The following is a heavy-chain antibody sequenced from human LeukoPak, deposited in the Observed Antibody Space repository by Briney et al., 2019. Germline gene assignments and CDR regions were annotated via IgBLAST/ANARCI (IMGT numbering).Heavy chain of an antibody. CDR1: GGSFSGYY. Sequence: SETLSLTCAVYGGSFSGYYWSWIRQPPGKGLEWIGEINHSGSTNYNPSLKSRVTISVDTYKNQFSLKLSSVTAADTAVYYCARPASYYDSSGYYRYYYYYMDVWGKGTTVTVSS. CDR2: INHSGST. CDR3: ARPASYYDSSGYYRYYYYYMDV. V-gene: IGHV4-34*01. J-gene: IGHJ6*03. D-gene: IGHD3-22*01.